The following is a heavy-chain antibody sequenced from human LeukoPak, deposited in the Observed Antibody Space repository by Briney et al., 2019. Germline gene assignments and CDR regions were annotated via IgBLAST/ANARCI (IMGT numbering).Heavy chain of an antibody. CDR2: IYYSGSA. D-gene: IGHD3-10*01. J-gene: IGHJ5*02. CDR1: GGSISSYY. Sequence: SETLFLTCTVSGGSISSYYWSWIRQPPGKGLEWIGYIYYSGSANYNPSLKSRVTISVDTSKNQFSLKLTSVTAADTAMYYCARGGSWFDPWGQGTLVTVSS. CDR3: ARGGSWFDP. V-gene: IGHV4-59*01.